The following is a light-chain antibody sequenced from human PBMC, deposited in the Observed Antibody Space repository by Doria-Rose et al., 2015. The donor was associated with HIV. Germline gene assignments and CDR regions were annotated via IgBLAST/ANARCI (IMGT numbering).Light chain of an antibody. Sequence: DIQVTQSPESLGMSLGERTTLNCKSNQSLLYTSKNYLAWYQQRPGQPPKLLIDWSSSRQSRVPARFSGSGSGTDFTLTISSLEAEDVAVYYCQQYYDTPSFGPGTTVDIK. CDR1: QSLLYTSKNY. J-gene: IGKJ3*01. CDR2: WSS. V-gene: IGKV4-1*01. CDR3: QQYYDTPS.